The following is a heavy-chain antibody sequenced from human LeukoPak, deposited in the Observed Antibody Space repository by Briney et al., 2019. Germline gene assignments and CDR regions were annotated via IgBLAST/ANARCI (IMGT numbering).Heavy chain of an antibody. J-gene: IGHJ5*02. CDR1: GYTFTSYD. V-gene: IGHV1-8*01. CDR2: MNPNSGNT. D-gene: IGHD2-15*01. CDR3: ARGRVYCSGGSCYNWFDP. Sequence: ASVKVSCKASGYTFTSYDINWVRQATGQGLEWMGWMNPNSGNTGYAQKFQGRVTMTRNTSISTAYMELSSLRSEDTAVYYCARGRVYCSGGSCYNWFDPWGQGTLATVSS.